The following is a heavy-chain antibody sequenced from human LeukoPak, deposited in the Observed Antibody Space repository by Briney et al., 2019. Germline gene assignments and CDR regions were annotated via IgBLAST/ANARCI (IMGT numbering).Heavy chain of an antibody. Sequence: SVKVSCKASGGTFSSYAISWVRQAPGQGLEWMGGIIPIFGTANYAQKFQGRVTITADESTSTAYMELISLRSEDTAVYYCARIDYYDSSGTNWFDPWGQGTLVTVSS. V-gene: IGHV1-69*13. CDR1: GGTFSSYA. CDR2: IIPIFGTA. CDR3: ARIDYYDSSGTNWFDP. J-gene: IGHJ5*02. D-gene: IGHD3-22*01.